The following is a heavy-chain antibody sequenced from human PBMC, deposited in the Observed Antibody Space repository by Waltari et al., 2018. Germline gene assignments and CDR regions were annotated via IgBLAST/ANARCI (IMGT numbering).Heavy chain of an antibody. V-gene: IGHV4-39*01. CDR3: GRIAFGDEGGYFQY. CDR1: GGSISPNYN. Sequence: QLQLQESGPGLVKPSETLSLTCTVSGGSISPNYNWGWIRKPPGKGPEWMGNRQYNWSTFDHPARESRVAISLETWKNQCSLRLSSVGAADTAVYFWGRIAFGDEGGYFQYWGQGTLVTVSS. J-gene: IGHJ1*01. D-gene: IGHD4-17*01. CDR2: RQYNWST.